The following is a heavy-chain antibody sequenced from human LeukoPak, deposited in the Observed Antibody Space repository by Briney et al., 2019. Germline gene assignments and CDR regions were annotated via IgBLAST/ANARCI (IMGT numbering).Heavy chain of an antibody. V-gene: IGHV3-21*01. CDR1: GFTFSSYS. CDR3: ARDVRLPRRAFDI. D-gene: IGHD5-18*01. J-gene: IGHJ3*02. Sequence: PGGSLRLSCAGSGFTFSSYSMNWVRQAPGKGLEWVSSITSSSSYIYYADSVKGRFTISRDNAKKSVYLQMNSLRAEDTAVYYCARDVRLPRRAFDIWGQGTMVTVSS. CDR2: ITSSSSYI.